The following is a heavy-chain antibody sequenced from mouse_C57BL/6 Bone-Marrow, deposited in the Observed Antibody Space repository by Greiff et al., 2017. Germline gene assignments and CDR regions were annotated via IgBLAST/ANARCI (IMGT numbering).Heavy chain of an antibody. Sequence: VQLQQPGAELVKPGASVKLSCKASGYTFTSYWMHWVKQRPGQGLEWIGMIHPNSGSTNYNEKFKSKATMTVDKSSSTAYMQLCSRTSEDSAVDYCARRKGFAYWGQGTLVTVSA. V-gene: IGHV1-64*01. CDR2: IHPNSGST. J-gene: IGHJ3*01. CDR3: ARRKGFAY. CDR1: GYTFTSYW.